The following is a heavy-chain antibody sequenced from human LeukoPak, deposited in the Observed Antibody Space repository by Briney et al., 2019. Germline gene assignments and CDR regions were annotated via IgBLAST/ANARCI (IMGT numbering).Heavy chain of an antibody. D-gene: IGHD6-19*01. CDR1: GSTFTSYG. CDR3: ALYGSGWNFDY. CDR2: ISAYNGHT. J-gene: IGHJ4*02. V-gene: IGHV1-18*01. Sequence: ASVKVSCKASGSTFTSYGINRVRQAPGQGFEWMGWISAYNGHTNYAQKLQGRVTMTTDTSTSTAYMELRSLRSDDTAVYYCALYGSGWNFDYWGQGSLVTVSS.